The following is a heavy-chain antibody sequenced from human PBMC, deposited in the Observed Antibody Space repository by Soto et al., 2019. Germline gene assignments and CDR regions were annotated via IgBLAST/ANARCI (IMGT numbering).Heavy chain of an antibody. J-gene: IGHJ4*02. D-gene: IGHD1-26*01. CDR2: IDSSSGYT. CDR1: GFRFIDYY. CDR3: ARDLRRNSGSYFDY. V-gene: IGHV3-11*05. Sequence: PGGSLILSCAASGFRFIDYYMSWIRQAPGKGLEWISYIDSSSGYTNYADSVKGRFTISRDNAKNSLYLQVSSLRAEDTAIYYCARDLRRNSGSYFDYWGQGTPVTVSS.